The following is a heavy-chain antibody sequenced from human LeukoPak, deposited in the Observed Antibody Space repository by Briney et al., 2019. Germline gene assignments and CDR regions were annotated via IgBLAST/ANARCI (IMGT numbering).Heavy chain of an antibody. D-gene: IGHD3-3*01. Sequence: GASVRVSCKASGDTFTNYAISWVRQAPGQGLEWMGRIIPILDIANYAQKFQGRVTMTRNTSISTAYMELSSLRSEDTAVYYCARGDAYYDFWSGYSALDYWGQGTLVTVSS. CDR1: GDTFTNYA. CDR3: ARGDAYYDFWSGYSALDY. CDR2: IIPILDIA. J-gene: IGHJ4*02. V-gene: IGHV1-69*04.